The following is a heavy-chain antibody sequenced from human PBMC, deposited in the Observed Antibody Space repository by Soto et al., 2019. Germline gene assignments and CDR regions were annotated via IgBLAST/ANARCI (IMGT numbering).Heavy chain of an antibody. D-gene: IGHD5-18*01. J-gene: IGHJ4*02. CDR1: GFTFSNAW. CDR3: TKVYSYGKRQYYFDY. CDR2: IKSKTDGGTT. V-gene: IGHV3-15*01. Sequence: GGSLRLSCAASGFTFSNAWMSWVRQAPGKGLEWVGRIKSKTDGGTTAYADPVKGKFTISRDHSKNTLYLQMNSLKTEDNAVYYCTKVYSYGKRQYYFDYWGQGTLVTVSS.